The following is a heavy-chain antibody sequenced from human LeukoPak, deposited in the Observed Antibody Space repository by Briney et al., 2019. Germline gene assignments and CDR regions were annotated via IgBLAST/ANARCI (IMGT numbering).Heavy chain of an antibody. Sequence: SVKVSCKASGGTFSSYAISWVRQAPGQGLEWMGRIIPIFGTANYAQKFQGRVTITADESTSTAYMELSSLRSEDTAVYYCARASTYYYDSSTPDYYGMDVWGQGTTVTVSS. D-gene: IGHD3-22*01. CDR1: GGTFSSYA. V-gene: IGHV1-69*13. CDR3: ARASTYYYDSSTPDYYGMDV. J-gene: IGHJ6*02. CDR2: IIPIFGTA.